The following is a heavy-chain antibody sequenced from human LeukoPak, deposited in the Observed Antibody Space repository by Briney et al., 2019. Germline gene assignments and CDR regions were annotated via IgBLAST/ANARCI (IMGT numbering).Heavy chain of an antibody. CDR3: ARLSVYYYGMDV. J-gene: IGHJ6*02. Sequence: PSETLSLTCTVSGRSISSYYWSWIRQPPGKGLEWIGYIYYSGSTNYNPSLKSRVTISVDTSKNQFSLKLSSVTAADTAVYYCARLSVYYYGMDVWGQGTTVTVSS. V-gene: IGHV4-59*08. CDR2: IYYSGST. CDR1: GRSISSYY.